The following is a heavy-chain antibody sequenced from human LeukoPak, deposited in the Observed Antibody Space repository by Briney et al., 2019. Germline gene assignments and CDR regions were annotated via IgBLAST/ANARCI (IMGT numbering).Heavy chain of an antibody. CDR2: INPNSGGT. Sequence: GASVKVSCKASGYTFTGYYMHWVRQAPGQGLEWMGWINPNSGGTNYAQKFQGRVTMTRDTSISTAYMELSSLRSEDTAVYYCARLLLAARDYYYYGMDVWGQGTTVTVSS. J-gene: IGHJ6*02. D-gene: IGHD6-6*01. CDR3: ARLLLAARDYYYYGMDV. CDR1: GYTFTGYY. V-gene: IGHV1-2*02.